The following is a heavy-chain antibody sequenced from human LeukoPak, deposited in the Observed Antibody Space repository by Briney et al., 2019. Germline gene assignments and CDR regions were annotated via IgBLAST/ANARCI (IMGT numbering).Heavy chain of an antibody. CDR1: GGSLSSYY. J-gene: IGHJ6*04. V-gene: IGHV4-59*01. CDR2: IYYSGSA. D-gene: IGHD3-22*01. CDR3: ARDRGFSSAWGGDYYYGMDV. Sequence: PSETLSLTCTVSGGSLSSYYWSWTRQPPGKRLEWIGYIYYSGSAIYNPSLRSRVTISRDTSKNQFSLKLNSVTAADTAMYYCARDRGFSSAWGGDYYYGMDVWGKGTTVIVSS.